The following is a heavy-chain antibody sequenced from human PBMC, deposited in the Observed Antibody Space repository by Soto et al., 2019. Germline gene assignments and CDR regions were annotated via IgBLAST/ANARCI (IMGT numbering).Heavy chain of an antibody. D-gene: IGHD3-3*01. CDR3: ARAPFAICSGWSDY. V-gene: IGHV1-46*03. J-gene: IGHJ4*02. Sequence: QVQLVQSGAEVKKHGASVKVSCKASGYTFTTYYIHWVRQAPGQGLEWMGIINPSSGSTSSAQKFQGRVTMTRDPSTSPVYMELSSLRSDDTAVYYGARAPFAICSGWSDYWGQGTLVTVSS. CDR2: INPSSGST. CDR1: GYTFTTYY.